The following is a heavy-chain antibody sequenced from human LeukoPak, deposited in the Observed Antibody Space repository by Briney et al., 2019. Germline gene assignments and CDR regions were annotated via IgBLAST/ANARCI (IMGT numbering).Heavy chain of an antibody. CDR1: GFSFNNYA. J-gene: IGHJ4*02. V-gene: IGHV3-23*01. D-gene: IGHD4-23*01. CDR3: AKDWTTVVTPKGYYFDS. CDR2: ISTTGGST. Sequence: PGGSLRLSCAASGFSFNNYAMSWVRQAPGKGLEWVSAISTTGGSTYYADSVKGRFTISRDNSENTLSLQMDSLRVEDTAVYYCAKDWTTVVTPKGYYFDSWGQGTVVTVS.